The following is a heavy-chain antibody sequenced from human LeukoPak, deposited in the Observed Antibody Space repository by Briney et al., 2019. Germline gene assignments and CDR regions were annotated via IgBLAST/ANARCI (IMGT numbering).Heavy chain of an antibody. D-gene: IGHD3-10*01. Sequence: KASETLSLTCAVYGGSFSGYYWSWIRQPPGKGLEWIGEINHSGSTNYNPSLKSRVTISVDTSKNQFSLKLSSVTAADTAVYYCARDLYYYGSGSYFLDYWGQGTLVTVSS. CDR2: INHSGST. J-gene: IGHJ4*02. CDR3: ARDLYYYGSGSYFLDY. CDR1: GGSFSGYY. V-gene: IGHV4-34*01.